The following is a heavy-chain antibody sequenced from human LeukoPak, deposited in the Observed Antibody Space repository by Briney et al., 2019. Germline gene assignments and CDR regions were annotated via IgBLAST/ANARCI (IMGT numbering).Heavy chain of an antibody. D-gene: IGHD3-3*01. Sequence: ASVTVSCKASGYTFTSYDINWGWQGKGQGKEWMGWMNINSGNTGNAKKFQGRLTMTTNTSISTPYMELSSLRSESTAVYSCARNTYYDFWSGYYMPNHYYGMDVWGQGTTVTVSS. CDR1: GYTFTSYD. CDR3: ARNTYYDFWSGYYMPNHYYGMDV. J-gene: IGHJ6*02. CDR2: MNINSGNT. V-gene: IGHV1-8*01.